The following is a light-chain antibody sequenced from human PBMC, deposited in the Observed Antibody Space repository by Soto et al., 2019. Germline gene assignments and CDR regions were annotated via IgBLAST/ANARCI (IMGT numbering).Light chain of an antibody. CDR2: EVS. J-gene: IGLJ2*01. CDR3: SSYTSSSPL. CDR1: SSDVGGYKY. Sequence: QSALTQPASVSGSPGQSITISCTGTSSDVGGYKYVSWYQQHPGKAPKLMIYEVSNRPSGVSNRFSGSKSGNTASLTISGLQAEDEADYYCSSYTSSSPLFGGGTQLTVL. V-gene: IGLV2-14*01.